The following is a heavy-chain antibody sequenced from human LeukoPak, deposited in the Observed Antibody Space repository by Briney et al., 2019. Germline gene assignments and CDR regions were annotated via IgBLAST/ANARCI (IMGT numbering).Heavy chain of an antibody. CDR3: ARVTWLSAAGTEGNFDY. V-gene: IGHV3-7*01. Sequence: GGSLRLSCVASGFTFSSRDWMTWVRQAPGKGLEWVANIKQDGSEKNYVDSVKGRFTISRDNAKNSLYLQMNSLRAEDTAVYYCARVTWLSAAGTEGNFDYWGQGTLVTVSS. CDR2: IKQDGSEK. D-gene: IGHD6-13*01. CDR1: GFTFSSRDW. J-gene: IGHJ4*02.